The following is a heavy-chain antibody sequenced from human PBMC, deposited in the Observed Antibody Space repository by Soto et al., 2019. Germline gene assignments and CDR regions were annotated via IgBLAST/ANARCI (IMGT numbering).Heavy chain of an antibody. Sequence: QVQLVQSGAEVKKPGGSVKVACKASGYTFTSYGISWVRQAPGQGLEWMGWISAYNCNTNYAQKLQGRVTMTTDTSTSTAYMELRSLRSDDTAVYYCARDLRYSYGGRHKRSPPDYWGQGTLVTVSS. CDR1: GYTFTSYG. V-gene: IGHV1-18*01. J-gene: IGHJ4*02. CDR2: ISAYNCNT. CDR3: ARDLRYSYGGRHKRSPPDY. D-gene: IGHD5-18*01.